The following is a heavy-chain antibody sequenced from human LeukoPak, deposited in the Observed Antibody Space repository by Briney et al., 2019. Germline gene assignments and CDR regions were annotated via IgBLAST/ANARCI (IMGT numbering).Heavy chain of an antibody. Sequence: GGSLRLSCAASGFTFSSYAMSWVRQAPGKGLEWVSAISGSGGSTYYADSVKGRFTISRDNAKNSLYLQMNSLRAEDTAVYYCARDGSGSYYNYWGQGTLVTVSS. CDR2: ISGSGGST. V-gene: IGHV3-23*01. J-gene: IGHJ4*02. CDR1: GFTFSSYA. D-gene: IGHD3-10*01. CDR3: ARDGSGSYYNY.